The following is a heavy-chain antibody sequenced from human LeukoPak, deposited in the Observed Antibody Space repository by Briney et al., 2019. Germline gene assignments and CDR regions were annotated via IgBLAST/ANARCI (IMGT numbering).Heavy chain of an antibody. V-gene: IGHV1-2*02. CDR3: ARDSASDY. CDR2: ISPDTGGT. J-gene: IGHJ4*02. Sequence: ASVKVSCQASGYTFTVYYIRWVRQAPGQGLEWMGWISPDTGGTNYAQKFQGRVTMTRDTSISTAYMELSSLTSDDTAVYYCARDSASDYWGEGTLVTVSS. CDR1: GYTFTVYY.